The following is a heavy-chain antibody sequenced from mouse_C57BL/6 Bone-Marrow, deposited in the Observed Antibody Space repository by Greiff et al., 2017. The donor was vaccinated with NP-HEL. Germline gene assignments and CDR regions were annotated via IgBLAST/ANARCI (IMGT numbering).Heavy chain of an antibody. D-gene: IGHD1-1*01. Sequence: QVQLKQSGAELVKPGASVKISCKASGYAFSSYWMNWVKQRPGKGLEWIGQIYPGDGYTNYNEKFKGKATLTADKSSSTAYMQFSSLTSEDSAIYYCARGGGSSSYWYFDVWGTGTTVTVSS. CDR1: GYAFSSYW. CDR3: ARGGGSSSYWYFDV. CDR2: IYPGDGYT. V-gene: IGHV1-80*01. J-gene: IGHJ1*03.